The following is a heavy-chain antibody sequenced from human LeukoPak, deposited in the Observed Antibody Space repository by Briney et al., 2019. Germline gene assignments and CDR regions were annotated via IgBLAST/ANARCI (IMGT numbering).Heavy chain of an antibody. CDR2: IYYSGST. J-gene: IGHJ4*02. Sequence: SETLSLTCTVSGGSISSGGYYWSWIRQHPGKGLEWIGYIYYSGSTYYNPSLKSRVTISVDTSKNQFSLKLSSVTAADTGVYYCARAKLGNFDYWGQGTLVTVSS. V-gene: IGHV4-31*03. CDR3: ARAKLGNFDY. CDR1: GGSISSGGYY. D-gene: IGHD7-27*01.